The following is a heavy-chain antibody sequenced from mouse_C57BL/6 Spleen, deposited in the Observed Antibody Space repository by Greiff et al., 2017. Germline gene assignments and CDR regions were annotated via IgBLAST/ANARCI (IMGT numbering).Heavy chain of an antibody. J-gene: IGHJ2*01. V-gene: IGHV1-53*01. CDR2: INPSNGGT. CDR1: GYTFTSYW. CDR3: AREDYGSSYDY. Sequence: QVHVKQSGTELVKPGASVKLSCKASGYTFTSYWMHWVKQRPGQGLEWIGNINPSNGGTNYNEKFKSKATLTVDKSSSTAYMQLSSLTSEDSAVYYCAREDYGSSYDYWGQGTTLTVSS. D-gene: IGHD1-1*01.